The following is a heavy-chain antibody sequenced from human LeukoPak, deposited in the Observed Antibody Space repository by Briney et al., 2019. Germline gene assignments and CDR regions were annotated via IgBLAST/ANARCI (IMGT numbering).Heavy chain of an antibody. D-gene: IGHD6-13*01. CDR1: GGSISSSNW. V-gene: IGHV4-4*02. Sequence: PSETLSLTSAVSGGSISSSNWWSWVRQPPGKGLEWIGEIHHSGSTNYNPSLKSRVTISVDKSKNQFSLKLSSVTAADTAVYYCARAPSSSWSYYFDYWGQGTLVTVSS. CDR3: ARAPSSSWSYYFDY. J-gene: IGHJ4*02. CDR2: IHHSGST.